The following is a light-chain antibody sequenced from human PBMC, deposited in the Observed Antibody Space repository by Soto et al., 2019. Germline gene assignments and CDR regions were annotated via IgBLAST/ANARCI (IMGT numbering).Light chain of an antibody. J-gene: IGKJ1*01. Sequence: EIVLTQSPGTLSLSPGERATLSCRASQSVSSTYLIWYQQKPGQAPRLLIYGASSRATGVPDRFSGGGSGTDFTLTISSLQSEDFAVYYCQQYDIWPPTFGQGTKVEIK. V-gene: IGKV3-20*01. CDR3: QQYDIWPPT. CDR1: QSVSSTY. CDR2: GAS.